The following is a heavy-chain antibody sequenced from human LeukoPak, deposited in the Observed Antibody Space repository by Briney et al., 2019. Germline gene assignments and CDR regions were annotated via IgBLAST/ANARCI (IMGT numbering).Heavy chain of an antibody. CDR1: GFTFSSYGIH. D-gene: IGHD3-10*01. Sequence: KTGGSLRLSCAASGFTFSSYGIHWVRQPPGKGLEWIGSIYYSGSTYYNPSLKSRVPISVDTSKNQFSLKLNSVTATDTAVYYCARHYGPWGQGTLVTVSS. V-gene: IGHV4-39*01. CDR2: IYYSGST. J-gene: IGHJ4*02. CDR3: ARHYGP.